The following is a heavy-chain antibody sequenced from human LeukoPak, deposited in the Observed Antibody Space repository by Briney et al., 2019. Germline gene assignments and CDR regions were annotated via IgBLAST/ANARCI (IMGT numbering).Heavy chain of an antibody. Sequence: SVKVSCKASGGTFSSYAISWVRQAPGQGLEWMGGIIPIFGTANYAQKFQGRVTITTDESTSTAYMELSSLRSEDTAVYYCASSYIVVVPAAPFDYWGQGTLVTVSS. CDR3: ASSYIVVVPAAPFDY. CDR2: IIPIFGTA. CDR1: GGTFSSYA. V-gene: IGHV1-69*05. D-gene: IGHD2-2*01. J-gene: IGHJ4*02.